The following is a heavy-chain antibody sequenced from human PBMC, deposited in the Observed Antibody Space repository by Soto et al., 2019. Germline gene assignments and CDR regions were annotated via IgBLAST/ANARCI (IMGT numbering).Heavy chain of an antibody. CDR2: IYYSGST. Sequence: QVQLQESGPGLVKTSQTLSLTCTVSGGSISSGGYYWNWIRQHPGKGLEWIGYIYYSGSTYYNPSLRSRVTISVDTSKNQFSLKLSSVTAADTAVYYCARGKPSGNYYPFDPWGQGTLVTVSS. D-gene: IGHD1-26*01. J-gene: IGHJ5*02. V-gene: IGHV4-31*03. CDR1: GGSISSGGYY. CDR3: ARGKPSGNYYPFDP.